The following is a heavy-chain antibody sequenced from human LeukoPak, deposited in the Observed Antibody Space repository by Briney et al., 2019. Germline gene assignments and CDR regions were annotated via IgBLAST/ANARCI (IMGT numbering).Heavy chain of an antibody. CDR2: INPNSGGT. D-gene: IGHD6-19*01. CDR1: GYTFTGYY. V-gene: IGHV1-2*02. Sequence: GASVKVSCKASGYTFTGYYMHWVRQAPGQGLEWMGWINPNSGGTNYAQKFQGRVTMTRDTSISTAYMELSRLRSDDTAVYYCAIEARLKAVAGGPFDPWGRGTLVTVSS. CDR3: AIEARLKAVAGGPFDP. J-gene: IGHJ5*02.